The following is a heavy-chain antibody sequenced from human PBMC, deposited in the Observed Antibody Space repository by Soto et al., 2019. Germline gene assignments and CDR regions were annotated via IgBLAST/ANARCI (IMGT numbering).Heavy chain of an antibody. CDR1: GFTFSIYS. V-gene: IGHV3-21*06. CDR2: ISSSSSSI. D-gene: IGHD3-16*01. CDR3: VREFSKGG. J-gene: IGHJ4*02. Sequence: EVQLVESGGGLVKPGGPLTLSCAASGFTFSIYSMNWVRQAPGKGLEWVSSISSSSSSIFTADSVKGRFTISRDNAKNSLYLQMNSLRAEDTARYYCVREFSKGGWGQGTLVTVSS.